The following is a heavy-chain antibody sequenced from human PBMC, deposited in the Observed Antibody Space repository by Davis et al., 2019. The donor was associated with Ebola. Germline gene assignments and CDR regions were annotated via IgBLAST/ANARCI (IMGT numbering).Heavy chain of an antibody. CDR2: INHSGST. D-gene: IGHD2-15*01. J-gene: IGHJ4*02. V-gene: IGHV4-34*01. CDR1: GFTFSSYS. CDR3: AREEGYCSGGSCYSGYFDY. Sequence: GSLRLSCAASGFTFSSYSMNWVRQAPGKGLEWIGEINHSGSTNYNPSLKSRVTISVDTSKNQFSLKLSSVTAADTAVYYCAREEGYCSGGSCYSGYFDYWGQGTLVTVSS.